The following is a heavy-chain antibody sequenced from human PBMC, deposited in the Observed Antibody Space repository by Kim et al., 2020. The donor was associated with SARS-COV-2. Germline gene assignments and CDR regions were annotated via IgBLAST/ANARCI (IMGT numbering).Heavy chain of an antibody. Sequence: ASVKVSCKTSGYLFNGFGMHWVRQAPGQRPEWVGWINTYNGDTEYSQKVQGRVTITRDISASAAYMEMSGLTSEDTAVYYCARDTGDSRGYYWVYWGQGTLVTVS. V-gene: IGHV1-3*04. D-gene: IGHD3-22*01. CDR3: ARDTGDSRGYYWVY. CDR1: GYLFNGFG. CDR2: INTYNGDT. J-gene: IGHJ4*02.